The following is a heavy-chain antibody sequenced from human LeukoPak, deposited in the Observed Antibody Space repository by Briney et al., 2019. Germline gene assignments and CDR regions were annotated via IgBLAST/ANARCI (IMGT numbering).Heavy chain of an antibody. CDR3: ARLPREYCSGGSCYSKGDY. CDR1: GYSFTSYW. V-gene: IGHV5-10-1*01. CDR2: IDPSDSYT. D-gene: IGHD2-15*01. J-gene: IGHJ4*02. Sequence: GESLNISCKGSGYSFTSYWISGVRQMPGKGLEWMGRIDPSDSYTNYSPPFQGHVTISADKSISTAYLQWSSLKASDTAMYYCARLPREYCSGGSCYSKGDYWGQGTLVTVSS.